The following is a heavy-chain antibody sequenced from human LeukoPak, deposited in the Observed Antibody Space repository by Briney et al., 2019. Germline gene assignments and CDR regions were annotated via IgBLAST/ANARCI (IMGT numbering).Heavy chain of an antibody. J-gene: IGHJ4*02. D-gene: IGHD3-10*01. V-gene: IGHV4-4*07. CDR1: GGSITTYY. CDR2: VYTSGTT. Sequence: SETLSLTCTVSGGSITTYYWSWIREPAGKGLEWIGRVYTSGTTEYNPSLKSRVTISVDTSKNQFSLQLNSVTAADTAVYYCARNGYGSGSSYWGQGTLVTVSS. CDR3: ARNGYGSGSSY.